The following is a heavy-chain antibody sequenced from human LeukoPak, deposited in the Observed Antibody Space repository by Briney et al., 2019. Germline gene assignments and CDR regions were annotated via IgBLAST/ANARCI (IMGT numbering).Heavy chain of an antibody. Sequence: GGSLRLSCAASGFTFSNYAMSWVRQAPGKGLEWVSSINPTSGSTYYADSVKGRFTISGDNSKNTLYLQMNSLRAEDTAVYYCAKEHMAAAVYYFDYWGQGTLVTVSS. CDR1: GFTFSNYA. D-gene: IGHD6-13*01. CDR3: AKEHMAAAVYYFDY. CDR2: INPTSGST. V-gene: IGHV3-23*01. J-gene: IGHJ4*02.